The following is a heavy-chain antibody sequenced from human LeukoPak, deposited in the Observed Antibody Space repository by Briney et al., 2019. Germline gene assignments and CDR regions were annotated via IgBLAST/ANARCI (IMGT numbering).Heavy chain of an antibody. CDR2: IYYSGST. V-gene: IGHV4-59*01. CDR1: GGSISSYY. J-gene: IGHJ6*02. D-gene: IGHD6-13*01. Sequence: SETLSLTCTVSGGSISSYYWSWIRQPPGKGLEWVGYIYYSGSTNYNPSLKSRVTISVDTSKNQFSLKLSSVTAADTAVYYCARGIAAAGGYYYGMDVWGQGTTVTVSS. CDR3: ARGIAAAGGYYYGMDV.